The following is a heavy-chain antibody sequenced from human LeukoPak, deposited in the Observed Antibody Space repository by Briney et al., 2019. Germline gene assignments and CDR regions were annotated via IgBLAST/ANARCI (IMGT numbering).Heavy chain of an antibody. CDR1: GFSFSRYW. Sequence: GGSLRLSCAASGFSFSRYWMSWVRQAPGKGLEWVAFIRYDGSNKYYADSVKGRFTISRDNSKNTLYLQMNSLRAEDTAVYYCARDGYSSSFYYFDYWGQGTLVTVSS. J-gene: IGHJ4*02. V-gene: IGHV3-30*02. CDR2: IRYDGSNK. CDR3: ARDGYSSSFYYFDY. D-gene: IGHD6-13*01.